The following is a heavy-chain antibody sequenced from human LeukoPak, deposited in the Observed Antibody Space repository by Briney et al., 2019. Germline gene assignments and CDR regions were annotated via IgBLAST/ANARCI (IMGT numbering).Heavy chain of an antibody. J-gene: IGHJ4*02. CDR1: GYTFTSYY. Sequence: ASVKVSCKASGYTFTSYYMHWVRQAPGQGLEWMGWISAYNGNTNYAQKLQGRVTMTTDTSTSTAYMELRSLRSDDTAVYYCAREYYGSGSYSLRFDYWGQGTLVTVSS. CDR2: ISAYNGNT. CDR3: AREYYGSGSYSLRFDY. D-gene: IGHD3-10*01. V-gene: IGHV1-18*04.